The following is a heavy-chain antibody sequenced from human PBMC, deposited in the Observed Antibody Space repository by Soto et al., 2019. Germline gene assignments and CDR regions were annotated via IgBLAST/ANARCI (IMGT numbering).Heavy chain of an antibody. J-gene: IGHJ6*02. CDR2: IYPGDSDT. D-gene: IGHD5-18*01. Sequence: EVQLVQSGAEVKKPGESLKISCKGSGYSFTSYWIGWVRQMPGKGLEWMGIIYPGDSDTRYSPSFQGQVTISADKSISTAYLQWSSLKASDTAMYYCARQVQLRRNYYYYYGMDVWGQRTTVTVSS. CDR3: ARQVQLRRNYYYYYGMDV. V-gene: IGHV5-51*01. CDR1: GYSFTSYW.